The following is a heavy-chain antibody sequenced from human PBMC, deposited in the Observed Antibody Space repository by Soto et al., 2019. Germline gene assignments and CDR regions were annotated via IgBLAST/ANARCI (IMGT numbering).Heavy chain of an antibody. V-gene: IGHV3-30-3*01. CDR1: GFTFISYA. Sequence: GGSLRLSCAASGFTFISYAMHWVRQATGKGLEWVAVISYDGSNKYYADSVKGRFTISRDNSKNTLYLQMNSLRAEDTAVYYCARDSLDFWSGYMLGYFDYWGQGTLVTVSS. CDR3: ARDSLDFWSGYMLGYFDY. J-gene: IGHJ4*02. D-gene: IGHD3-3*01. CDR2: ISYDGSNK.